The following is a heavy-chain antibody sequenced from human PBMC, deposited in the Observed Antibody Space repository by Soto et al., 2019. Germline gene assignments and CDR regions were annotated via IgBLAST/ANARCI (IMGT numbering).Heavy chain of an antibody. J-gene: IGHJ4*02. D-gene: IGHD3-22*01. Sequence: SVKVSCKASGGTFSSHAISWVRQAPGQGLEWMGGIIPIFGTANYAQKFQGRVTITADESTSTAYMELSSLRSEDTAVYYCARSYYYDSSGYYYALNFDYWGQGTLVTVSS. CDR3: ARSYYYDSSGYYYALNFDY. V-gene: IGHV1-69*13. CDR1: GGTFSSHA. CDR2: IIPIFGTA.